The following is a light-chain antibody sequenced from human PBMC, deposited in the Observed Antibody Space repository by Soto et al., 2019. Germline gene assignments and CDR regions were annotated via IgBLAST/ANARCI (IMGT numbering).Light chain of an antibody. CDR3: SSYTSSNTQV. CDR2: DVT. Sequence: QSALTQPASVSGSPGQSITISCAGTSSDVGAYNYVSWYQQHPGKVPKLMIYDVTYRPSGVSDRFSGSKSGNTASLTISGLQAEDEAYYYCSSYTSSNTQVFGEGTKLIVL. CDR1: SSDVGAYNY. V-gene: IGLV2-14*01. J-gene: IGLJ2*01.